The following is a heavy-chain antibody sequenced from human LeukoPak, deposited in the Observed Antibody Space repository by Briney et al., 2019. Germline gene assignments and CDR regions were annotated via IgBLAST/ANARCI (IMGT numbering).Heavy chain of an antibody. Sequence: KPGGSLRLSCAASGFTFSSYSMNWVRQAPGKGLEWVSSISSSSSYIYYADSVKGRFTISRDNAKNSLYLQMNSLKASDTAMYYCARAGYSYGRGRLEAFDIWGQGTMVTVSS. V-gene: IGHV3-21*04. CDR2: ISSSSSYI. J-gene: IGHJ3*02. CDR3: ARAGYSYGRGRLEAFDI. D-gene: IGHD5-18*01. CDR1: GFTFSSYS.